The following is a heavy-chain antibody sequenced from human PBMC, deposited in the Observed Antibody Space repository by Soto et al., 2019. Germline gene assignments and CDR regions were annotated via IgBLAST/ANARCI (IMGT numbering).Heavy chain of an antibody. V-gene: IGHV3-30*18. CDR1: GFTFRNYG. D-gene: IGHD6-6*01. Sequence: LRLSCAPSGFTFRNYGMHWVRQAPGKGLQWVADISYDGTNKYYEDSVKGRFTISRDNSKNTLFLQMNSLRSEDTAAYYCAKDIGTSTSTALSSFAIDNWGQGTLVTVSS. CDR2: ISYDGTNK. J-gene: IGHJ4*02. CDR3: AKDIGTSTSTALSSFAIDN.